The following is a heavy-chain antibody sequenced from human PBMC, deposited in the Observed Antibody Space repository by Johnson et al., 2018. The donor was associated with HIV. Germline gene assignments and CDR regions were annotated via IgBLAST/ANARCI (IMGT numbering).Heavy chain of an antibody. V-gene: IGHV3-13*01. CDR1: GFIVSSNY. J-gene: IGHJ3*02. D-gene: IGHD3-22*01. Sequence: VQLVESGGGLIQPGGSLRLSCAASGFIVSSNYMSWVRLATGKSLEWVSAIGTAGDTYYPGSVKGRFTISRENAKNSLYLQMNSLRAGDTAVYYCARGKGWLDAFDMWGQGTMVTVSS. CDR3: ARGKGWLDAFDM. CDR2: IGTAGDT.